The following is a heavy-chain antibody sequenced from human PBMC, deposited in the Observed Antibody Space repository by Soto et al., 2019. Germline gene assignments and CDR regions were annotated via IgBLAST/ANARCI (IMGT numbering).Heavy chain of an antibody. Sequence: QVQLVQSGAEVKKPGASVKVSCKASGYIFTSYALHWVRQAPGQRLEWMGWINAGKGNTKYSQKFTGRVTITRETSASVAYMELSSLASEDTAVYYCARSAVITEGCDYWGQGTLVTVSS. CDR3: ARSAVITEGCDY. CDR2: INAGKGNT. J-gene: IGHJ4*02. D-gene: IGHD3-10*01. V-gene: IGHV1-3*01. CDR1: GYIFTSYA.